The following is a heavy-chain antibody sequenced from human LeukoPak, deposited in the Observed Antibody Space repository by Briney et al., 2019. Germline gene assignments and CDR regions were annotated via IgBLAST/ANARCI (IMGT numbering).Heavy chain of an antibody. CDR2: IYYSGST. Sequence: KPSETLSLTCTVSGGSISSYYWSWIRQPPGKGLEWIGYIYYSGSTNYNPSRKSRITISVDTSKNQFSLKLSSVTAADTAVYYCAREEIRGYSYGYIWGQGTMVTVSS. J-gene: IGHJ3*02. D-gene: IGHD5-18*01. V-gene: IGHV4-59*01. CDR1: GGSISSYY. CDR3: AREEIRGYSYGYI.